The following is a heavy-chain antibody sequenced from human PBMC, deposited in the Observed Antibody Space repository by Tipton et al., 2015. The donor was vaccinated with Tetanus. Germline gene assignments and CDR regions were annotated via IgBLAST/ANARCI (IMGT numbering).Heavy chain of an antibody. J-gene: IGHJ4*02. V-gene: IGHV5-51*01. CDR1: GYIFNNYW. CDR3: ARAHCTDGVCNFDF. CDR2: IYPGGSDT. D-gene: IGHD2-8*01. Sequence: QLVQSGGEVKKPGESLKISCKGSGYIFNNYWIGWVRQKPGKGLEWTGIIYPGGSDTRYSPSFQGQVTISVDKSINTAYLQWSSLKASDTSMFSCARAHCTDGVCNFDFWGQGALVTVAS.